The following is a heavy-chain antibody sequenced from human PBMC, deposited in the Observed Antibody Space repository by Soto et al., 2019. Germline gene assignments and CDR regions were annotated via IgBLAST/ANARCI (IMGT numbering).Heavy chain of an antibody. D-gene: IGHD3-22*01. Sequence: ASVKVSCKVSGYTLTELSMPWVRQAPGKGLEWMGGFDPEDGETIYAQKFQGRVTMTEDTSTDTAYMELSSLRSEDTAVYYCATSSAVVVITRSYYFDYWGQGTLVTVSS. J-gene: IGHJ4*02. V-gene: IGHV1-24*01. CDR2: FDPEDGET. CDR1: GYTLTELS. CDR3: ATSSAVVVITRSYYFDY.